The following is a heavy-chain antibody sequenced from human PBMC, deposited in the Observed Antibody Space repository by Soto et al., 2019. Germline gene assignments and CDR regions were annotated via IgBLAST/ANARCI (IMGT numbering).Heavy chain of an antibody. J-gene: IGHJ4*02. CDR2: ITYDGSFQ. Sequence: HPGGSLRLSCAASGFTFGDFAMGWVRRPPGKGLEWVAVITYDGSFQYYADSVKGRFTISRDNSKNTLSLHLNTLKPEDTAVYHCAKDRVGGTFYTPLAFWGQGTLVTVSS. D-gene: IGHD1-7*01. CDR1: GFTFGDFA. CDR3: AKDRVGGTFYTPLAF. V-gene: IGHV3-30-3*02.